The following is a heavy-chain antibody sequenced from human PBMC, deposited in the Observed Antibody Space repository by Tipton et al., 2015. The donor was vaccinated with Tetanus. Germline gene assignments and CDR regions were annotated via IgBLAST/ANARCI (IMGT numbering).Heavy chain of an antibody. J-gene: IGHJ4*02. CDR2: IYYSGST. CDR1: GDSISRSRYF. V-gene: IGHV4-31*03. CDR3: ARDERYGNYAY. D-gene: IGHD4-11*01. Sequence: TLSLTCTVSGDSISRSRYFWNWIRQRPGEGPEWIGYIYYSGSTYYNPSFESRVSMSVDKSKNQFSLRLGSVTAADTAMYYCARDERYGNYAYWGQGALVTVSS.